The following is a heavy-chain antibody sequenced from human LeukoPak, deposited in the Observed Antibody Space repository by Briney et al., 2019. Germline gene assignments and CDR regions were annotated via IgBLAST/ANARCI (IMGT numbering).Heavy chain of an antibody. V-gene: IGHV3-7*01. Sequence: PGGSLRLSCAASGFTFSSYWMSWVRQAPGKGLEWVANIKQDGSEKYYVDSVKGRFTISRDNAKNSLYLQMNSLRAEDTAVYYCAKDRHLPIGTPLTDSRGYPIRYYYYYIDVWGKGTTVTVSS. CDR3: AKDRHLPIGTPLTDSRGYPIRYYYYYIDV. J-gene: IGHJ6*03. CDR2: IKQDGSEK. CDR1: GFTFSSYW. D-gene: IGHD3-22*01.